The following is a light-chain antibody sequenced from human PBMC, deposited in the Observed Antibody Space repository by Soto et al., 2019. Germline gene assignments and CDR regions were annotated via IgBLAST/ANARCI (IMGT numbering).Light chain of an antibody. CDR3: SSFSSTSTLYI. J-gene: IGLJ1*01. CDR2: EAS. V-gene: IGLV2-14*01. Sequence: QSALTQPASVSGSPGQSITISCTGTNSDVGGHNYVSWYQHHPGKAPKLMIYEASDRPSGVSNRFSGSKSGNTASLAISGLQAGDEADYHCSSFSSTSTLYIFGTGTKVTVL. CDR1: NSDVGGHNY.